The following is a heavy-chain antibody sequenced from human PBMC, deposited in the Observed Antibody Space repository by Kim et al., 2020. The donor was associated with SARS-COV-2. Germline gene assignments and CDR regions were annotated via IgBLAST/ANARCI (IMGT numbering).Heavy chain of an antibody. CDR3: AKDLGMGIAVAGIDY. Sequence: DSVKGRLTISRDNSKNTLYLQMNSLRAEDTAVYYCAKDLGMGIAVAGIDYWGQGTLVTVSS. J-gene: IGHJ4*02. D-gene: IGHD6-19*01. V-gene: IGHV3-23*01.